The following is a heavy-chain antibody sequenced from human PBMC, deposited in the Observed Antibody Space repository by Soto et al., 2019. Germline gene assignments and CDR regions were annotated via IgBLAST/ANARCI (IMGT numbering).Heavy chain of an antibody. D-gene: IGHD1-26*01. J-gene: IGHJ5*02. CDR2: IYYGGST. V-gene: IGHV4-59*01. CDR1: GGSISSYY. Sequence: ASETLSLTCTVSGGSISSYYWSWIRQPPGKGLEWIGYIYYGGSTNYNPSLKSRVTISVDTSKNQFSLKLSSVTAADTAVYYCAREELLVGATHWFDPWGQGTLVTVSS. CDR3: AREELLVGATHWFDP.